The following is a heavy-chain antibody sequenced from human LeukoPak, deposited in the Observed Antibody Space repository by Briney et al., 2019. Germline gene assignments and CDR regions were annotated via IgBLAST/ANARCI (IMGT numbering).Heavy chain of an antibody. V-gene: IGHV3-21*01. CDR1: GFTFSSYS. CDR3: AGSFISYDSSGYYEIGY. Sequence: GGSLRLSCAASGFTFSSYSMNWVRQAPGKGLEWVSSISSSSSYIYYADSVKRGFTISRDNPNNSLYPQMNSLRADDTAGYYCAGSFISYDSSGYYEIGYWGQGTLVTVSS. CDR2: ISSSSSYI. D-gene: IGHD3-22*01. J-gene: IGHJ4*02.